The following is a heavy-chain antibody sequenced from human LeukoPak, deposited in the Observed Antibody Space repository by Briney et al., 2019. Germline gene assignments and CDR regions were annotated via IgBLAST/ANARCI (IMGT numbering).Heavy chain of an antibody. CDR2: INPNSGDT. J-gene: IGHJ4*02. D-gene: IGHD6-19*01. Sequence: ASVKVSCKASGYTFTGYHMHWVRQAPGQGLEWMGRINPNSGDTNYAQKFQGRVTMTRDTSISTAYMELSRLRSDDTAVYYCARGVLIWQWLVHYFDYWGQGTLVTVPS. CDR1: GYTFTGYH. V-gene: IGHV1-2*06. CDR3: ARGVLIWQWLVHYFDY.